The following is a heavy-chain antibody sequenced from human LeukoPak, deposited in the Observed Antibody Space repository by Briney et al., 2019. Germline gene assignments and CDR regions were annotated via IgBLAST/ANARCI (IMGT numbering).Heavy chain of an antibody. CDR1: GGSISSGDYC. J-gene: IGHJ5*02. CDR2: MYYSGST. CDR3: ARPYYYDSRIDP. D-gene: IGHD3-22*01. V-gene: IGHV4-30-4*01. Sequence: SQTLSLTCTVSGGSISSGDYCLSWIRQPPGKGREWIEYMYYSGSTYYNPSLKSRVTMSADTYKNQLYLKLSSVTAADTAVYYCARPYYYDSRIDPWGQGILVTVSS.